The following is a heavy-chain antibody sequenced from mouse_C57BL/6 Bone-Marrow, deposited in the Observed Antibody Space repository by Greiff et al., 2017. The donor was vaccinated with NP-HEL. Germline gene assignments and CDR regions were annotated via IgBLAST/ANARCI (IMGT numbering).Heavy chain of an antibody. Sequence: QVQLQQPGAELVRPGTSVKLSCKASGYTFTSYWMHWVKQRPGQGLEWIGVIDPSDSYTNYNQKFKGKATLTVDTSSSSASMQLSSLTSEDSAVYYCARSHWDGFDYWGQGTTLTVSS. CDR3: ARSHWDGFDY. V-gene: IGHV1-59*01. CDR1: GYTFTSYW. CDR2: IDPSDSYT. J-gene: IGHJ2*01. D-gene: IGHD4-1*01.